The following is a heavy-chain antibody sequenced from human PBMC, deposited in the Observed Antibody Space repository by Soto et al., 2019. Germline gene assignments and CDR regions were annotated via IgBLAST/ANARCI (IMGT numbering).Heavy chain of an antibody. Sequence: ASVKVSCKASGYTFPSYGISCVRQAPGQGLEWMAWISAYNGNTNYAQKLQGRGTMTTDTSTSTAYMAVRSMGSDDTAAYYCARDRGAVSGYYYYGMDVRGQGTTVTVSS. CDR3: ARDRGAVSGYYYYGMDV. D-gene: IGHD6-19*01. CDR2: ISAYNGNT. V-gene: IGHV1-18*01. CDR1: GYTFPSYG. J-gene: IGHJ6*02.